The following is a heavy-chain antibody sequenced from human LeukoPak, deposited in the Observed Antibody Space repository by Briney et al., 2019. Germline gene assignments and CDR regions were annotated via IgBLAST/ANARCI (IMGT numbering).Heavy chain of an antibody. J-gene: IGHJ3*02. Sequence: GGSLRLSCAASGFTFSSYAMSWVCQAPGKGLECISGFSGSGGGTYYADSVKGRFTISRDNSKNTLYLQMNSLRAEDTAVYYCARGARRWLQFPYDAFDIWGQGTMVTVSS. V-gene: IGHV3-23*01. CDR3: ARGARRWLQFPYDAFDI. D-gene: IGHD5-24*01. CDR1: GFTFSSYA. CDR2: FSGSGGGT.